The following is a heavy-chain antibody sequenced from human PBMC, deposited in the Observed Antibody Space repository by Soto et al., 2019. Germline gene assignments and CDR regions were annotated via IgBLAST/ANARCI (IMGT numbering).Heavy chain of an antibody. Sequence: GESLKISCTGFGYTFTTFWISWVRQMPGRGLEWMGRIDPRDSYTNYSPSFQGHVTISVDKSISTAYLQWGSLKASDTAMDYCARLYCSSSTCDSWFDPWGQGPLVTVSS. CDR2: IDPRDSYT. D-gene: IGHD2-2*01. J-gene: IGHJ5*02. V-gene: IGHV5-10-1*01. CDR1: GYTFTTFW. CDR3: ARLYCSSSTCDSWFDP.